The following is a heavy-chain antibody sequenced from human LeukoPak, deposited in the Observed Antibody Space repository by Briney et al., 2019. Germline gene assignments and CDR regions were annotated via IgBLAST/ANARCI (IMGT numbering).Heavy chain of an antibody. CDR3: ARAQRIGSYYWFDP. D-gene: IGHD1-26*01. J-gene: IGHJ5*02. Sequence: GGSLTRACAAAGFTCSRYSMYWVRQAPGPVLAWASYISSSSSTIYYADSVKGRFTISRDNAKNSLYLQMNSLRDEDTAVFYGARAQRIGSYYWFDPWGQGTLVTVSS. CDR2: ISSSSSTI. CDR1: GFTCSRYS. V-gene: IGHV3-48*02.